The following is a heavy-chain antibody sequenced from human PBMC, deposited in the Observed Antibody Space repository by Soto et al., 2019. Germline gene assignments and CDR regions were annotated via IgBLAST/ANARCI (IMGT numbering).Heavy chain of an antibody. Sequence: PSETLSLTCTVSGGSISSGGYYWSWIRQHPGKGLERSGNIYYRGRTYYNPSLKSRDTISVDTSKNQFSLKLSTVNAADTAVYYCARKEPTTESIDYWGQGTLVTVS. J-gene: IGHJ4*02. CDR3: ARKEPTTESIDY. V-gene: IGHV4-31*03. D-gene: IGHD4-17*01. CDR2: IYYRGRT. CDR1: GGSISSGGYY.